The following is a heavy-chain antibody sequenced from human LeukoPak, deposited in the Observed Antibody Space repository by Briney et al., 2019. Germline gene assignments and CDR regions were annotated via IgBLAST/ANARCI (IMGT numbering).Heavy chain of an antibody. D-gene: IGHD6-13*01. CDR2: ISAYNGNT. Sequence: ASVKVSCTASGYTFTSYGISWVRQAPGQGLEWMGWISAYNGNTNYAQKLQGRVTMTTDTSTSTAYMELTSLRSDDTAVYYCARDLAAAGTSGYWGQGTLVTVSS. V-gene: IGHV1-18*04. J-gene: IGHJ4*02. CDR1: GYTFTSYG. CDR3: ARDLAAAGTSGY.